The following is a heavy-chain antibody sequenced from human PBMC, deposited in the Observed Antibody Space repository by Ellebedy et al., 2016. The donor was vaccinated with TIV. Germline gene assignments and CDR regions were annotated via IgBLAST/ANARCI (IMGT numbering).Heavy chain of an antibody. D-gene: IGHD6-19*01. Sequence: GESLKISXAASGFTFSSYAMSWVRQAPGKGLEWVSAISGSGGSTYYADSVKGRFTISRDNSKNTLYLQMNSLRAEDTAVYYCAKDHRIAVAGHYYYYGMDVWGQGTTVTVSS. CDR2: ISGSGGST. CDR3: AKDHRIAVAGHYYYYGMDV. CDR1: GFTFSSYA. J-gene: IGHJ6*02. V-gene: IGHV3-23*01.